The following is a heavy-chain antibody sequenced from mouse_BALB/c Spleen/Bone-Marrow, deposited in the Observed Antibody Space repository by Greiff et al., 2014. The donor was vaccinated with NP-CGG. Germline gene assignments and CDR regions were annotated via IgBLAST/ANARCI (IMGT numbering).Heavy chain of an antibody. CDR1: GYTFTSYW. J-gene: IGHJ3*01. Sequence: VQLVESGAELARPGASVKLSCKASGYTFTSYWMQWVKQRPGQGLEWIGAIYPGDGDTRYTQKFKGKATLTADKSSSTAYMQLSSLASEDSAVYYCARTWEFAYWGQGTLATVSA. CDR2: IYPGDGDT. V-gene: IGHV1-87*01. CDR3: ARTWEFAY. D-gene: IGHD4-1*01.